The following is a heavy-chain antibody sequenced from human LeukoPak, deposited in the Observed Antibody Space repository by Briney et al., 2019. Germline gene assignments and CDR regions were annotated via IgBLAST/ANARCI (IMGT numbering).Heavy chain of an antibody. CDR1: GFTFSSYE. V-gene: IGHV3-48*03. Sequence: GGSLRLSCAASGFTFSSYEMNWVRQAPGKGLEWVSYISSSGSTIYYADSVKGRFTISRDNAKNSLYLQMNSLRAEATAGYYCAELGITMIGGVWGNGTTVTISS. J-gene: IGHJ6*04. CDR2: ISSSGSTI. CDR3: AELGITMIGGV. D-gene: IGHD3-10*02.